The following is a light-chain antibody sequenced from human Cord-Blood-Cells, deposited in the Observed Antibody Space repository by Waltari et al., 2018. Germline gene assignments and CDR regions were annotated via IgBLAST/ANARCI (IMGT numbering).Light chain of an antibody. CDR3: CSYAGSSTWV. J-gene: IGLJ3*02. V-gene: IGLV2-23*01. CDR2: EGS. Sequence: QSALTQPASVSGSPGQSITIPCTRTRSAVGSYNLCSWYQQHPGKAPKLMSYEGSKRPSGVSNRFSGSKSGNTASLTISGLQAEDEADYYCCSYAGSSTWVFGGGTKLTVL. CDR1: RSAVGSYNL.